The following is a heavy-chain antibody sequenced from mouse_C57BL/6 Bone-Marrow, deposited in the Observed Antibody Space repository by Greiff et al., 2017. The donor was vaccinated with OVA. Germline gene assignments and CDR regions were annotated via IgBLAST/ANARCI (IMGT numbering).Heavy chain of an antibody. Sequence: QVQLQQPGAELVKPGASVTMSCKASGYTFTSYWITWVKQRPGQGLEWIGDIYPGSGSTNYNEKFKSKATLTVDTASSTAYMQLSSLTSEDSAVYYCARDVCYYFDYWGQGTTLTVSS. CDR2: IYPGSGST. CDR1: GYTFTSYW. J-gene: IGHJ2*01. CDR3: ARDVCYYFDY. V-gene: IGHV1-55*01.